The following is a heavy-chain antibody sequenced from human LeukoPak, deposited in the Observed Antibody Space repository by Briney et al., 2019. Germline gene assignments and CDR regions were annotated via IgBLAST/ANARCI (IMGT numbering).Heavy chain of an antibody. CDR1: GDSISSSNYY. Sequence: SETLSLTCTVSGDSISSSNYYWSWIRQPPGKGLEWIGHIFYSGSTYYNPSLKSRVTISVDTSKNQFSLKLSSVTAADTAVYYCARGSAGYYYYYMDVWGKGTTVTVSS. CDR2: IFYSGST. J-gene: IGHJ6*03. CDR3: ARGSAGYYYYYMDV. V-gene: IGHV4-39*07. D-gene: IGHD6-13*01.